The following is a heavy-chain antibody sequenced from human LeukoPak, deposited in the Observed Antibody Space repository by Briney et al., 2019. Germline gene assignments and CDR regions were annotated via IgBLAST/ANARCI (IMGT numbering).Heavy chain of an antibody. CDR3: ATDSTYYYASGSSGPHYFDY. D-gene: IGHD3-10*01. CDR2: ISYDGGNT. V-gene: IGHV3-30*01. J-gene: IGHJ4*02. CDR1: GFTFSSTA. Sequence: GRSLRLSCAASGFTFSSTAIHWVRQAPGKGLEWVAVISYDGGNTHYADSVRGRFTISRDNSKNTLYLQLNSLRAEDTALYYCATDSTYYYASGSSGPHYFDYWGQGTLVTVSS.